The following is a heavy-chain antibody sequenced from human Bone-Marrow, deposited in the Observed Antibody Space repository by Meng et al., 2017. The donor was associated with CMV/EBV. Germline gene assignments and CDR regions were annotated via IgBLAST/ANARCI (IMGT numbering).Heavy chain of an antibody. Sequence: SGYTFTSYGISWVRQAPGQGLEWMGWISAYNGNTNYAQKLQGRVTMTTDTSTSTAYMELRSLRSDDTAVYYCAKGPDYYGSGSFFDYWGQGTLVTVSS. CDR3: AKGPDYYGSGSFFDY. J-gene: IGHJ4*02. V-gene: IGHV1-18*01. CDR1: GYTFTSYG. D-gene: IGHD3-10*01. CDR2: ISAYNGNT.